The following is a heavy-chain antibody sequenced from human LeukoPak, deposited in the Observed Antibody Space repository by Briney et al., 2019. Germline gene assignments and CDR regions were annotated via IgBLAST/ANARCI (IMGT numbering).Heavy chain of an antibody. V-gene: IGHV4-39*07. CDR1: GGSISSSSYY. J-gene: IGHJ3*02. Sequence: SETLSLTCTVSGGSISSSSYYWGWIRQPPGKGLEWIGSIYYSGSTYYNPSLKSRVTISVDTSKNQFSLKLSSVTAADTAVYYCARDPRDYYGSGSYDDAFDIWGQGTMVTVSS. CDR2: IYYSGST. D-gene: IGHD3-10*01. CDR3: ARDPRDYYGSGSYDDAFDI.